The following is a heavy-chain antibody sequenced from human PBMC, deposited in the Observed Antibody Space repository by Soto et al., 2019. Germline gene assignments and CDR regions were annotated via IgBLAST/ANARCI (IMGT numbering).Heavy chain of an antibody. V-gene: IGHV4-39*01. CDR3: ARGFAIGWYTYYFDL. CDR1: GGSISSSSYY. D-gene: IGHD6-19*01. Sequence: PSEILSHTCTVAGGSISSSSYYWGWIRQPPGKGLEWIGSIYYSGSTYYNPSLKSRVTISVDTSKNQFSLKLSSVTAADTAVYYCARGFAIGWYTYYFDLWGQGPLVTAPQ. CDR2: IYYSGST. J-gene: IGHJ4*02.